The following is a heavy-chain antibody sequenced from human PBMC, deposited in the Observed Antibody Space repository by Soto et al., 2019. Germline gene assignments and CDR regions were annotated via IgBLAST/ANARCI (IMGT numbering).Heavy chain of an antibody. V-gene: IGHV4-59*11. CDR1: GDSLKNHY. CDR3: ARSSYDFWSGYYFSNGMDV. D-gene: IGHD3-3*01. CDR2: IYDSGST. J-gene: IGHJ6*02. Sequence: SETLSLTCSVSGDSLKNHYWAWIRHSPGKGLEWIGNIYDSGSTNYSPALKSRVSMSVDTSKNLFSLKMNSVTAADTAVYYCARSSYDFWSGYYFSNGMDVWGQGTTVTVSS.